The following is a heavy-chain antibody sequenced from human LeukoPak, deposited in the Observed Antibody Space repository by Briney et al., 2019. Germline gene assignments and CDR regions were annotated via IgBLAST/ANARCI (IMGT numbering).Heavy chain of an antibody. V-gene: IGHV1-2*02. Sequence: ASVKVSCKSSGYTFTGYYMHWVRQAPGQGLEWMGWINPNSGGTNYAQKFQGRVTMTRDTSNSTAYMELSSLRSDDTAVYYCAREFVFSISGPEDVFDIWGQGTMVTVSS. J-gene: IGHJ3*02. D-gene: IGHD3-3*02. CDR2: INPNSGGT. CDR1: GYTFTGYY. CDR3: AREFVFSISGPEDVFDI.